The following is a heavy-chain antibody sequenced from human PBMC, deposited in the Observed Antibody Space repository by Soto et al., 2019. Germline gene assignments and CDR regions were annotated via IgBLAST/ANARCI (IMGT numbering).Heavy chain of an antibody. CDR2: ISNTGTT. J-gene: IGHJ2*01. V-gene: IGHV4-59*01. CDR3: ARGTRSSSGYEPDWYFDL. CDR1: GGSISSGY. Sequence: SETLSLTCTVSGGSISSGYWSWLRQSPGEGLEWIGHISNTGTTNYSPSLKSRVFMSVDTSKTQISLKVSSVNAADTAVYYCARGTRSSSGYEPDWYFDLWGRGTLVTVSS. D-gene: IGHD5-12*01.